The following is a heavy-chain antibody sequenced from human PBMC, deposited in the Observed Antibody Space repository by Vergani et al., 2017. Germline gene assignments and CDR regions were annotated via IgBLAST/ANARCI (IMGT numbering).Heavy chain of an antibody. CDR2: INHSGST. Sequence: QVQLQESGPGLVKASKTLSLTCSVYGGSFSGYYWSWIRQPPGKGLEWIGEINHSGSTNYNPSLKSRVTISVDTSKNQFSLKRSSVTAADTAVYYCARAGYCSSTSCSYMDVGRKGTTVTVSS. J-gene: IGHJ6*03. D-gene: IGHD2-2*01. CDR1: GGSFSGYY. V-gene: IGHV4-34*09. CDR3: ARAGYCSSTSCSYMDV.